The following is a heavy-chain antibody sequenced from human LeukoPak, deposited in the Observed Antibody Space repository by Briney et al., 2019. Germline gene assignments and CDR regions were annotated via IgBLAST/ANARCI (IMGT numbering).Heavy chain of an antibody. Sequence: GRSLRLSCAASGFTFSSYGMHWVRQAPGKGLEWVAVIWYDGSNKYYADSVKGRFTISRDNSKNTLYLQMNSLRAEDTAVYYCAKGAYYDSSGYYFGTGALYDYWGQGTLVTVSS. CDR2: IWYDGSNK. J-gene: IGHJ4*02. CDR3: AKGAYYDSSGYYFGTGALYDY. V-gene: IGHV3-33*06. D-gene: IGHD3-22*01. CDR1: GFTFSSYG.